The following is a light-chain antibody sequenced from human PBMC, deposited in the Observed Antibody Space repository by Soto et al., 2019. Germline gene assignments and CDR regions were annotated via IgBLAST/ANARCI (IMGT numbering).Light chain of an antibody. V-gene: IGKV3D-15*01. Sequence: EIVLTQSPATLSVSSGERATLSCRASQGVSSYLAWYQQKPGQAPRLLIYDASNRATGIPARFSGSGSGTEFTLTISSLQSEDFAVYYCQQYNVWPTFGQGTKVDI. CDR2: DAS. J-gene: IGKJ1*01. CDR3: QQYNVWPT. CDR1: QGVSSY.